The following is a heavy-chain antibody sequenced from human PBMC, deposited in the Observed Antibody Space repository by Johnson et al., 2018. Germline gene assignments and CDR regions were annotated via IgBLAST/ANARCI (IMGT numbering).Heavy chain of an antibody. CDR3: AKDWEVAAVDTGGYFHH. V-gene: IGHV3-23*01. CDR2: ISYSAGST. CDR1: GFTFSSYA. J-gene: IGHJ1*01. D-gene: IGHD6-13*01. Sequence: VQLQESGGGLVQPGGSLRLSCAASGFTFSSYAMSWLRQAPGKGLQWVSSISYSAGSTYYADSVKGRFTISRDNSKNTLYLKMNSLRAEETAVYYCAKDWEVAAVDTGGYFHHWGQGTLVTVSS.